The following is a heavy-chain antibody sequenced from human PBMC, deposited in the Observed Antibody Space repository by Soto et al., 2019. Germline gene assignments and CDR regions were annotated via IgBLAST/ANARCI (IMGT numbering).Heavy chain of an antibody. Sequence: QVQLVESGGDVVQPGRSLRLSCAASGFTFSSYGMHWVRQAPGKGLEWVAVISYDGSNKYYADSVKGRFTISRDNSKNTLYLQMNSLRAEDTAVYYCAKVRTIFGVVKLYYYYGMDVWGQGTTVTVSS. CDR1: GFTFSSYG. J-gene: IGHJ6*02. CDR2: ISYDGSNK. CDR3: AKVRTIFGVVKLYYYYGMDV. V-gene: IGHV3-30*18. D-gene: IGHD3-3*01.